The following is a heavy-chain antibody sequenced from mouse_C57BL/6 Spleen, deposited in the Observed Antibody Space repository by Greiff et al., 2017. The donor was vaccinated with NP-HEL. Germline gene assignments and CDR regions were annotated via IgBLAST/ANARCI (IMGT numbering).Heavy chain of an antibody. CDR2: INPNNGGT. Sequence: VQLQQSGPELVKPGASVKISCKASGYTFTDYYMNWVKQSHGKSLEWIGDINPNNGGTSYNQKFKGKATLTVDKSSSTAYMELRSLTSEDSAVYYCARSEVLRSYYYAMDYWGQGTSVTVSS. D-gene: IGHD1-1*01. J-gene: IGHJ4*01. CDR3: ARSEVLRSYYYAMDY. V-gene: IGHV1-26*01. CDR1: GYTFTDYY.